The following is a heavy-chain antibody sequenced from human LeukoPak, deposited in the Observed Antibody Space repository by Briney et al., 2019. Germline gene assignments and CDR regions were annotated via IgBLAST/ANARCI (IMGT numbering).Heavy chain of an antibody. V-gene: IGHV4-4*07. J-gene: IGHJ4*02. CDR2: IYTSGST. CDR1: GGSISSYY. Sequence: SETLSLTCTVSGGSISSYYWSWIRQPAGKGLERIGRIYTSGSTNYNPSLKSRVTMSVDTSKNQFSLKLSSVTAADTAVYYCARDEHYYDSSGYSKPLDYWGQGTLVTVSS. CDR3: ARDEHYYDSSGYSKPLDY. D-gene: IGHD3-22*01.